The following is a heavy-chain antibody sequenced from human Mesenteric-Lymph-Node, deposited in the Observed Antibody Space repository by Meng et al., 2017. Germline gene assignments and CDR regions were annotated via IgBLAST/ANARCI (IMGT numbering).Heavy chain of an antibody. CDR2: IRDDGSVE. J-gene: IGHJ6*02. CDR3: ARDFWGITIFLDFYGMDV. D-gene: IGHD3-9*01. Sequence: GESLKISCAASGFTFSNSWMNWVRQAPGKGLECVAMIRDDGSVEYYVDSVKGRFTISRDNAKNSLFLQMNSLRAEDTAVYYCARDFWGITIFLDFYGMDVWGQGTTVTVSS. V-gene: IGHV3-7*01. CDR1: GFTFSNSW.